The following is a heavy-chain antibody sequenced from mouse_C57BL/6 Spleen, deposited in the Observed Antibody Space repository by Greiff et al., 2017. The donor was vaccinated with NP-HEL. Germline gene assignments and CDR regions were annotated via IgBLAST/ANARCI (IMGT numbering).Heavy chain of an antibody. CDR3: AREDDCDEEWFAY. CDR1: GYSFTSYY. CDR2: ISPGSGNT. V-gene: IGHV1-66*01. Sequence: VQLQQSGPELVKPGASVKISCKASGYSFTSYYIHWVKQRPGQGLEWIGWISPGSGNTKYNEKFKGKATLTADTTSSTAYMQLSSLTSEDSAVYYCAREDDCDEEWFAYWGQGTLVTVSA. J-gene: IGHJ3*01. D-gene: IGHD2-4*01.